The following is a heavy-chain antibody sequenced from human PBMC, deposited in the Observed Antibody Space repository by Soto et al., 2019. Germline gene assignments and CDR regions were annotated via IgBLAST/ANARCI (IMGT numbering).Heavy chain of an antibody. D-gene: IGHD3-10*01. Sequence: SETLSLTCTVSGASITQYYWNWIRQSPGKGLEWIVSVSSTGSTVYNPSLTSRVTVSLDTSKNQFSLTLNSVTAADTAVYHCARGAVGLYPASGSFFVWGQGTQVT. CDR1: GASITQYY. CDR2: VSSTGST. CDR3: ARGAVGLYPASGSFFV. V-gene: IGHV4-59*01. J-gene: IGHJ4*02.